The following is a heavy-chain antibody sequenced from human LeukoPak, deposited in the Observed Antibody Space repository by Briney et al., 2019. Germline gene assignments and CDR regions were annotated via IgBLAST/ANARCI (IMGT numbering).Heavy chain of an antibody. CDR2: INPNSGGT. J-gene: IGHJ5*02. D-gene: IGHD4-17*01. Sequence: ASVKVSCKASGYTFTVYYMHWVRQAPGQGLEWMGRINPNSGGTNYAQKFQGRVTMTRDTSISTAYMELSRLRSDDTAVYYCARDPTYGDYPNWFDPWGQGTLVTVSS. CDR3: ARDPTYGDYPNWFDP. V-gene: IGHV1-2*06. CDR1: GYTFTVYY.